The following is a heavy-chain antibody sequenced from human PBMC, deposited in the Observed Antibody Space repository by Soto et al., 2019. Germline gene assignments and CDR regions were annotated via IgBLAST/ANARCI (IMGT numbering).Heavy chain of an antibody. Sequence: ASVKVSCKVSGYTLTELSMHWVRQAPVKGLEWMGGFDPEDGETIYAQKFQGRVTMTEDTSTDTAYMELSSLRSEDTAVYYCATRDGYDILTGYYDAFDIWGQGTMVTVSS. CDR1: GYTLTELS. J-gene: IGHJ3*02. CDR3: ATRDGYDILTGYYDAFDI. CDR2: FDPEDGET. D-gene: IGHD3-9*01. V-gene: IGHV1-24*01.